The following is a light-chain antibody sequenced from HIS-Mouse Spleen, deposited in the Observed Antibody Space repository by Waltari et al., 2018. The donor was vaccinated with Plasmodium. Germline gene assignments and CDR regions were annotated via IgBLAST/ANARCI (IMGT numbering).Light chain of an antibody. CDR3: QQYNNWPRGT. J-gene: IGKJ1*01. V-gene: IGKV3-15*01. Sequence: EIVMTQSPATLSVSPGERATLSCRASQSVSSNFAWYQQKPGQAPRLPISGASTRATGIPARFSGSGSGTEFTLTISSMQSEDFAVYYCQQYNNWPRGTFGQGTKVEIK. CDR2: GAS. CDR1: QSVSSN.